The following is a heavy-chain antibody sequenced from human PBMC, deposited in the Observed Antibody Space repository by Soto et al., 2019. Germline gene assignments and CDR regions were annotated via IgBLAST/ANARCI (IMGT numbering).Heavy chain of an antibody. CDR3: AHGVGVLWFGELFGDLAFDD. CDR1: GFSLSTSGVG. D-gene: IGHD3-10*01. CDR2: IYWDDDK. Sequence: SGPSLVNPTQTLTLTCTFSGFSLSTSGVGVGWIRQPPGKALEWLALIYWDDDKRYSPSLKSRLTITKDTSKNQVVLTMTNMDPVDTATYYCAHGVGVLWFGELFGDLAFDDWGQGTLVTGSS. J-gene: IGHJ4*02. V-gene: IGHV2-5*02.